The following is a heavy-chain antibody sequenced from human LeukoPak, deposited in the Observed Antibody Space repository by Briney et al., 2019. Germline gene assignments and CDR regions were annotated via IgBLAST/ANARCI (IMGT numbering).Heavy chain of an antibody. Sequence: SETLSLTCTVSGGSISSYYWSWIRQPPGKGLEWIGYTYYSGSTNYNPSLKSRVTISVDTSKNQFSLKLSSVTAADTAVYYCARFLGAYYSYGMDVWGQGTTVTVSS. V-gene: IGHV4-59*01. CDR2: TYYSGST. J-gene: IGHJ6*02. D-gene: IGHD3-10*01. CDR3: ARFLGAYYSYGMDV. CDR1: GGSISSYY.